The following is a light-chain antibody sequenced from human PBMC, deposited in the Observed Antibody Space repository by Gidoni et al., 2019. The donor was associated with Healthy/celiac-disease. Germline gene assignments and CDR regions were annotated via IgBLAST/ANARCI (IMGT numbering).Light chain of an antibody. CDR1: QSVLYSSNNKNY. J-gene: IGKJ2*01. Sequence: DIVMTQSPDSLAVYLGERATINCKSSQSVLYSSNNKNYLAWYQQKPGQPPKLLIYWASTRESGVPDRFSGSGSGTDFTLTISSLQAEDVAVYYCQQYSSTPYTFXQXTKLEIK. CDR3: QQYSSTPYT. V-gene: IGKV4-1*01. CDR2: WAS.